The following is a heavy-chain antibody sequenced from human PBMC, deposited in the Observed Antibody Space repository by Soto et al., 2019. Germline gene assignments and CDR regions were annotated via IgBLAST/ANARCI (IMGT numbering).Heavy chain of an antibody. CDR3: ARDRTVQLERRGAPDY. CDR2: IDAGNGNT. V-gene: IGHV1-3*01. D-gene: IGHD1-1*01. CDR1: GYTFTNYA. J-gene: IGHJ4*02. Sequence: QVQLVQSGAEVKKPGASVKVSCTTSGYTFTNYAIHWVRQAPGQRLEWMGWIDAGNGNTEYSQNFQGRVTLTRDTSARTAYMDLSSLRSEDTAVYYCARDRTVQLERRGAPDYWGQGTLVTVSS.